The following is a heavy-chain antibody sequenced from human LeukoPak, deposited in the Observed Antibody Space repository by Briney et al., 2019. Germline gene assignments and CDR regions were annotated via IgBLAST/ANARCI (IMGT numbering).Heavy chain of an antibody. CDR2: IYYSGST. CDR1: GGSISSYY. J-gene: IGHJ4*02. Sequence: KPSETLSLTCTVSGGSISSYYWSWIRQPPGKGLEWIGYIYYSGSTNYNPSLKSRVTISVDTSKNQFSLKLSSVTAADTAVYYCARQKGNFDYWGQGTLVTVSS. V-gene: IGHV4-59*01. CDR3: ARQKGNFDY.